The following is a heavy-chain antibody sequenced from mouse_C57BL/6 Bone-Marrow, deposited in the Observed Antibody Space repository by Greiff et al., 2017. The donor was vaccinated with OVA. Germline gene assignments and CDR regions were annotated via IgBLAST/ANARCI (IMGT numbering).Heavy chain of an antibody. CDR1: GFSLTSYA. CDR2: IWTGGGT. Sequence: VQRVESGPGLVAPSQSLSITCTVSGFSLTSYAISWVRQPPGKGLEWLGVIWTGGGTNYNSALKSRLSISKDNSKSQVFLKMNSLQTDDTARYYCARRGNYRWYWYFDVWGTGTTVTVSS. D-gene: IGHD1-1*01. CDR3: ARRGNYRWYWYFDV. V-gene: IGHV2-9-1*01. J-gene: IGHJ1*03.